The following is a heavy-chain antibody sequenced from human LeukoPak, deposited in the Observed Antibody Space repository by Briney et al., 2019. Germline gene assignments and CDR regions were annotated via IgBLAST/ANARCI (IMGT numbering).Heavy chain of an antibody. CDR3: ARVLYASRVLRYFDWLHPFDY. Sequence: ASVKVSCKASGYTFTSYGISWVRQAPGQGLEWMGWISAYNGNTNYAQKLQGRVTMTTDTSTSTAYMGLRSLRSDDTAVYYCARVLYASRVLRYFDWLHPFDYWGQGTLVTVSS. J-gene: IGHJ4*02. D-gene: IGHD3-9*01. CDR2: ISAYNGNT. CDR1: GYTFTSYG. V-gene: IGHV1-18*01.